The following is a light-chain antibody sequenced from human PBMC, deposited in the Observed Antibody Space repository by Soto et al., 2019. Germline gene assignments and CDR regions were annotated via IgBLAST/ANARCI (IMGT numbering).Light chain of an antibody. Sequence: QSALTQPPSASGSPGQSVTISCTGTKNDIGVYDFVSWYQHHPGKAPRLIIYEVVQRPSGVPDRFSGSKSGNTASLTVSGLQAADEADYYCTAFSANRVYLFGPGTKLTVL. V-gene: IGLV2-8*01. CDR1: KNDIGVYDF. CDR2: EVV. CDR3: TAFSANRVYL. J-gene: IGLJ1*01.